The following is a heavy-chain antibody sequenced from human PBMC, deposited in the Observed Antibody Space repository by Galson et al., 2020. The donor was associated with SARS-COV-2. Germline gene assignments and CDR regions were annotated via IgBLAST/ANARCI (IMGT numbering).Heavy chain of an antibody. CDR3: TTDGRFGEI. J-gene: IGHJ4*02. CDR2: IKSKPDGGTT. D-gene: IGHD3-10*01. Sequence: GESLTLSCAASGFIFINAWMSWVRQAPGKGLEWVARIKSKPDGGTTDYAVPVKGRFTISRDDSKNTLYLQMNSLKTEDTAVYYCTTDGRFGEIWGQGTLVTVSA. V-gene: IGHV3-15*01. CDR1: GFIFINAW.